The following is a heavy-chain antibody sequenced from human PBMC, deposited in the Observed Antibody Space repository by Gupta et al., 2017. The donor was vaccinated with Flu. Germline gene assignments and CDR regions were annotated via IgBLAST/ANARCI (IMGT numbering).Heavy chain of an antibody. Sequence: EVQLVESGGGLVQPGGSLRLPCAASGFTVISSWMHWVRQAPGKGLVWVSRINSDGSSTSYADSVKGRFTISRDNAKNTLYLQMNSLRAEDTAVYYCATAYCSSTSCEGLYYYGMDVWGQGTTVTVSS. CDR1: GFTVISSW. D-gene: IGHD2-2*01. V-gene: IGHV3-74*01. CDR2: INSDGSST. J-gene: IGHJ6*02. CDR3: ATAYCSSTSCEGLYYYGMDV.